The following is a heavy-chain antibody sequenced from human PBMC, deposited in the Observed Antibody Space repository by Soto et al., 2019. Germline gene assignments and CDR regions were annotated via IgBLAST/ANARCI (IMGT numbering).Heavy chain of an antibody. V-gene: IGHV3-30*18. J-gene: IGHJ4*02. D-gene: IGHD1-20*01. CDR2: MSFDGTYK. CDR1: GFRFSDYG. CDR3: AKDRRDGEYNSVYDF. Sequence: QVHLAESGGGVVQPGKSLRLSCIGSGFRFSDYGMHWVRQAPGKGLEGVTMMSFDGTYKYSADSVRGRFIISRDNSKNTLYLQMNSLRPEDTAVYYCAKDRRDGEYNSVYDFWGQGTLVTVSS.